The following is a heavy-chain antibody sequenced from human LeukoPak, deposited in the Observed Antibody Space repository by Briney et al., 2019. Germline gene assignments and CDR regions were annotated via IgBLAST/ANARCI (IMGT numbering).Heavy chain of an antibody. CDR2: ISGSGDNT. D-gene: IGHD3-16*01. CDR1: GFTFSSYA. Sequence: GGSLRLSCAASGFTFSSYAMSWVRQAPGKGLEWVSGISGSGDNTYYADSVKGRFTISRDNSKNTLYVQMNSLRGEDTAVYYCAKRQAYGHIDFWGQGTLVTVSS. V-gene: IGHV3-23*01. CDR3: AKRQAYGHIDF. J-gene: IGHJ4*02.